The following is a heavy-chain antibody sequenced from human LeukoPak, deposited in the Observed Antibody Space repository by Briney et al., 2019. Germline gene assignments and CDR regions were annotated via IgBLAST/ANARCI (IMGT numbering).Heavy chain of an antibody. V-gene: IGHV3-21*01. J-gene: IGHJ4*02. CDR3: ARFLSYYYDSSGSTFDY. CDR1: GFTFSSYS. D-gene: IGHD3-22*01. Sequence: GGSLRLSCAASGFTFSSYSMNWVRQAPGKGLEWVSSIRKSNRHIYYADSVKGRFTISRDNAKHSLYLQMNRLRAEHTAVYYCARFLSYYYDSSGSTFDYWGQGTLVTVSS. CDR2: IRKSNRHI.